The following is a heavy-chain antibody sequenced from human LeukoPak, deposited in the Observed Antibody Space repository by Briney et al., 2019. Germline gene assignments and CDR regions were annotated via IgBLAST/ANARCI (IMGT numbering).Heavy chain of an antibody. CDR1: GFSLSTNGVG. D-gene: IGHD3-10*01. CDR2: IFWDDDK. CDR3: VHRPTSGSYFDY. Sequence: SGPTLVKPTQTLMLTCTFSGFSLSTNGVGVGWIRQPPGKALEWLAIIFWDDDKRYSPSLKSRVTITKDTSKNQVVLTMTNMDPVDTGTYYCVHRPTSGSYFDYWGQGTLVTVSS. V-gene: IGHV2-5*02. J-gene: IGHJ4*02.